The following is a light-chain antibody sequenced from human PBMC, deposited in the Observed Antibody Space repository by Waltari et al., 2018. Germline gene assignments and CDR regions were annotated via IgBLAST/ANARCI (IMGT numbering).Light chain of an antibody. CDR2: WAS. V-gene: IGKV4-1*01. J-gene: IGKJ2*01. Sequence: DIVMTQSPDSLAVPLGERATTTCKSSQTVLYSDTNKNYLAWYQQKPGQSPKLLIYWASTRQSWVPDRFSGSGSGTDFTLTVSSLQAEDVAVYYCQQYYTTPYTFGQGTKLEIK. CDR1: QTVLYSDTNKNY. CDR3: QQYYTTPYT.